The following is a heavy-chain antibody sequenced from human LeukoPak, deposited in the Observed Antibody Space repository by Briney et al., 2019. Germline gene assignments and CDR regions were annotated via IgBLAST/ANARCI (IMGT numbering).Heavy chain of an antibody. CDR1: GFIFSHYG. J-gene: IGHJ4*01. V-gene: IGHV3-33*01. CDR3: ARDAQRGSDYSNSLEY. D-gene: IGHD4-11*01. CDR2: IWSDATNR. Sequence: GGSLRLSCAASGFIFSHYGMHWVRQAPGKGLEWVAVIWSDATNRFYGASVKGRFTISRDNSQNTVFLQMNSLRAEDTAIYYCARDAQRGSDYSNSLEYWGHGTLVTVSS.